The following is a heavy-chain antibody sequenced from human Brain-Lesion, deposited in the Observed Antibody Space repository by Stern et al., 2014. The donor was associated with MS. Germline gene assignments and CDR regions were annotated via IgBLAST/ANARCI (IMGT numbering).Heavy chain of an antibody. CDR2: IRSKVYGGAA. CDR3: TRDRLDYGYSYFDY. J-gene: IGHJ4*02. CDR1: GFSFGDYA. Sequence: MQLVQSGGGLIEPWRSLRLSCTASGFSFGDYAINWIRQAPGKGLEWVGFIRSKVYGGAAEYAASVKGRFTISRDDSKSIAYLQVNGLKTEDTAVYYCTRDRLDYGYSYFDYWGQGTLVTVSS. D-gene: IGHD4-17*01. V-gene: IGHV3-49*03.